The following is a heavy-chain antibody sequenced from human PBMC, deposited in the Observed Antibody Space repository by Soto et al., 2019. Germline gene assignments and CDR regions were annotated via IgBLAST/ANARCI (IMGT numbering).Heavy chain of an antibody. V-gene: IGHV3-23*04. CDR2: IGATTGST. J-gene: IGHJ4*02. CDR1: GFTYTNYP. Sequence: LVESGGALEQPGGSLRLSCAASGFTYTNYPMSWVRQAPGKGLEWVASIGATTGSTYYADSVKGRFAISRDNSENMLYLHLNSLRAEDTAVYFCAREYYDFGSAYTGVYFYHWGQGTLVTVSS. D-gene: IGHD3-3*01. CDR3: AREYYDFGSAYTGVYFYH.